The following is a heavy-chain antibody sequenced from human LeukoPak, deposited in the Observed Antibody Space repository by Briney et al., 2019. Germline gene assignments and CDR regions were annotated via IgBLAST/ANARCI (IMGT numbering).Heavy chain of an antibody. V-gene: IGHV4-38-2*02. CDR2: IHHSGST. CDR3: ARAGYYSFWSGHYREIQEWFDP. CDR1: TDSLSRGYY. Sequence: SETLSLTCTVSTDSLSRGYYCGWIRQPPGKGLDWIGSIHHSGSTYYTPSLKSRVTISVDTSKNQFSLRLSSVTAADTAVYYCARAGYYSFWSGHYREIQEWFDPWGQGTLVTVSS. D-gene: IGHD3-3*01. J-gene: IGHJ5*02.